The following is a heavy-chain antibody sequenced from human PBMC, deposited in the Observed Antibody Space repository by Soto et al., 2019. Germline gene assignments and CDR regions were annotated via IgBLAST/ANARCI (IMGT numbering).Heavy chain of an antibody. CDR3: ASGPYCGGDCYSLSEAYYYYGMDV. V-gene: IGHV3-30-3*01. J-gene: IGHJ6*02. D-gene: IGHD2-21*02. CDR2: ISYDGSNK. CDR1: GFTFSSYA. Sequence: QVQLVESGGGVVQPGRSLSLSCAASGFTFSSYAMHWVRQAPGKGLEWVAVISYDGSNKYYADSVKGRFTISRDNSKNTLDLQMNSLRAEDTAVYYCASGPYCGGDCYSLSEAYYYYGMDVWGQGTTVAVSS.